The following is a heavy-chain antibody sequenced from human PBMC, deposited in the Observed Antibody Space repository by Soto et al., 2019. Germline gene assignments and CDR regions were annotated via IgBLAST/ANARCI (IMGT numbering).Heavy chain of an antibody. CDR2: IRGSEGTT. Sequence: PGGSLRLSCAGSGLTLSGYAMSWVRQAPGKGLEWVSAIRGSEGTTFYADSVKGRFTISRDDSKNTLSLQMNSLRAEDTALYYCAKPPVWKSGHVSYWGQGTLVTVSS. D-gene: IGHD3-16*01. J-gene: IGHJ4*02. V-gene: IGHV3-23*01. CDR3: AKPPVWKSGHVSY. CDR1: GLTLSGYA.